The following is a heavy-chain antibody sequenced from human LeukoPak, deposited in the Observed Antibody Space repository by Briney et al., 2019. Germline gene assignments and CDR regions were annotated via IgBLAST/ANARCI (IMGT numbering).Heavy chain of an antibody. J-gene: IGHJ4*02. CDR2: INSDGNNT. CDR3: ARRYYDILTGSYFFNY. V-gene: IGHV3-74*01. D-gene: IGHD3-9*01. Sequence: GGSLRLSCAASGFTLSSNWMHWVRQAPGKGLVWVSRINSDGNNTNYADSVKGRFTISRDNAKNTVYLQMNSLRAEDTAVYYCARRYYDILTGSYFFNYWGQGTLVTVSS. CDR1: GFTLSSNW.